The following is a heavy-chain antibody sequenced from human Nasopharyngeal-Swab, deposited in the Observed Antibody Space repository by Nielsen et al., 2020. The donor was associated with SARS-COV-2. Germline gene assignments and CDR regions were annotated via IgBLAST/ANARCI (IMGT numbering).Heavy chain of an antibody. CDR2: IIPIFGTA. J-gene: IGHJ6*03. Sequence: WVRQASGQGLEWMGGIIPIFGTANYAQKFQGRVTITADKSTSTAYMELSSLRSEDTAVYYCAREGRGSGYYYYMDVWGKGTTVTVSS. D-gene: IGHD3-10*01. CDR3: AREGRGSGYYYYMDV. V-gene: IGHV1-69*06.